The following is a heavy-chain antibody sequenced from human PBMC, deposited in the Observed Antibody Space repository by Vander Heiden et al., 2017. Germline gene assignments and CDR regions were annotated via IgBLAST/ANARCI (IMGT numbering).Heavy chain of an antibody. CDR1: GGSISSSSYH. J-gene: IGHJ5*02. D-gene: IGHD2-15*01. V-gene: IGHV4-39*01. Sequence: QLQLQESGPGLVTPSETLSLTCTVSGGSISSSSYHWGWIRQPPGKGLGWIGSIYYSGSTYYNPSLKSRVTISVDTSKNQFSLKLSSVTAADTAVYYCAGRGGSCYYLWGQGTLVTVSS. CDR3: AGRGGSCYYL. CDR2: IYYSGST.